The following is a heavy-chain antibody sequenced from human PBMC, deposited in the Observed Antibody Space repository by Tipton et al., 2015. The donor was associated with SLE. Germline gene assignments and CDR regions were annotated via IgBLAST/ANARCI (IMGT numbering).Heavy chain of an antibody. V-gene: IGHV4-61*09. CDR1: GGSISSGSYY. CDR2: IYTSGST. D-gene: IGHD4-23*01. Sequence: LSCTVSGGSISSGSYYWSWLRQPAGQGLEWIGHIYTSGSTNYNPPLKSRVTLSVDTSKNQFSLKLSSVTAADTAVYYCARAPFGGTDYWGQGTLVTVSS. CDR3: ARAPFGGTDY. J-gene: IGHJ4*02.